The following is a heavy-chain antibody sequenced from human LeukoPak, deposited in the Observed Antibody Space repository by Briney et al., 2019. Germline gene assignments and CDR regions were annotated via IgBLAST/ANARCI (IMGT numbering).Heavy chain of an antibody. V-gene: IGHV3-30*03. Sequence: PGGSLRLSCAASGFTFSSYWMSWVRQAPGKGLEWVAVISYDGSNKYYADSVKGRFTISRDNSKNTLYLQMNSLRAEDTAVYYCNGMDVWGQGTTVTVSS. CDR2: ISYDGSNK. CDR1: GFTFSSYW. J-gene: IGHJ6*02. CDR3: NGMDV.